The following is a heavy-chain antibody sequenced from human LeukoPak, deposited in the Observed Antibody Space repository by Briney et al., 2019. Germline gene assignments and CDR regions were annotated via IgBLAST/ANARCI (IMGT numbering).Heavy chain of an antibody. J-gene: IGHJ4*02. CDR1: VFPFSICW. CDR2: IITDGCST. Sequence: GGPLRLSCAASVFPFSICWAHWARQAPGEGLVCVSYIITDGCSTTYEDSVKGRFTVSKDNAKTTLYLQKSGLRAEDTAVYYCGREWKKTGAFDYWGQGTLVTVSS. D-gene: IGHD1-1*01. CDR3: GREWKKTGAFDY. V-gene: IGHV3-74*01.